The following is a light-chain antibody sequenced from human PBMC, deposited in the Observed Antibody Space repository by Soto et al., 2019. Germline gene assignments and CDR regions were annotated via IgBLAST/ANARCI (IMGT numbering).Light chain of an antibody. CDR2: GAS. Sequence: EVVLMQSPDTLSLSPGERATLSCRASESISSHYIAWYQHKPGRAPRLLIFGASTRATGIPDRFSGSWSGTDFTLTISRLEPEDFAMYYCQNFGDSPFTFGPGTKVDIK. CDR1: ESISSHY. J-gene: IGKJ3*01. CDR3: QNFGDSPFT. V-gene: IGKV3-20*01.